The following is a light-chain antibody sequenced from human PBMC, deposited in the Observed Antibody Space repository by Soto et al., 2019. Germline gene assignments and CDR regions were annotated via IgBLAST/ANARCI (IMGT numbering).Light chain of an antibody. CDR1: NIERKS. J-gene: IGLJ1*01. CDR2: VDS. Sequence: SYELTQPPSVSVAPGQTARLTCGGNNIERKSVHWYQQRPGQAPVLVIYVDSDRPSGIPDRFSASTSGNTAALTISRVEAGDEADYYCQVWDTISDHYVFGSGTKLTVL. CDR3: QVWDTISDHYV. V-gene: IGLV3-21*02.